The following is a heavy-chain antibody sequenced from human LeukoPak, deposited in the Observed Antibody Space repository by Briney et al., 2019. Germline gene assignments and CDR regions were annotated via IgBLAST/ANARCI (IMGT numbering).Heavy chain of an antibody. V-gene: IGHV4-59*08. CDR2: IYYTGST. Sequence: SETLSLTCTVLGASISSYYWSWIRQPPGKGLEWIGYIYYTGSTNYSPSLKSRVTISVDTSRNQISLKLSSVTAADTAVYYCARGDYYDTRGVYYWGQGTLVTVSS. J-gene: IGHJ4*02. D-gene: IGHD3-22*01. CDR3: ARGDYYDTRGVYY. CDR1: GASISSYY.